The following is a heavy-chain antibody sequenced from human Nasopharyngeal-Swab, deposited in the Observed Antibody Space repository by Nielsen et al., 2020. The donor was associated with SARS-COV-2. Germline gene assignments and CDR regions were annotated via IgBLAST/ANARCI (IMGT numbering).Heavy chain of an antibody. CDR2: IRSKAYGGTT. D-gene: IGHD3-3*01. Sequence: WIRQPPGKGLEWVGFIRSKAYGGTTEYAASVKGRFTISRDDSKSIAYLQMNSLKTEDTAVYYCTSNTYYDFWSGDGFDYWGQGTTVTVSS. V-gene: IGHV3-49*02. CDR3: TSNTYYDFWSGDGFDY. J-gene: IGHJ4*02.